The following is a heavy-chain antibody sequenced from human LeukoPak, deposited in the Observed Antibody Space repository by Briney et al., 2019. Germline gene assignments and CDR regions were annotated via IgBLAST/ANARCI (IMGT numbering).Heavy chain of an antibody. CDR1: GFTFKNYA. CDR2: IRDDGTKK. V-gene: IGHV3-30*02. Sequence: GGSLRLSCAASGFTFKNYAMHWVRQAPGKGLGWVAFIRDDGTKKNYANSVRGRFTISRDNSKNTLYLQMNSLRAEDTAVYYCAKGSGDSSAWFQLFDYWGQGTLVTVSS. CDR3: AKGSGDSSAWFQLFDY. D-gene: IGHD6-19*01. J-gene: IGHJ4*02.